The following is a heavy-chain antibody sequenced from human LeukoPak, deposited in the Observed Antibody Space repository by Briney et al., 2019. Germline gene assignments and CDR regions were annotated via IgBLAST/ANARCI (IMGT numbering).Heavy chain of an antibody. Sequence: ASVKVSCKASGYTFTSYDINWVRQATGQGLEWMGWMNPNSGNTGYAQEFQGRVTMTRNTSISTAYMELSSLRSEDTAVYYCARGLSVMELLTGYYYYYYGMDVWGQGTTVTVSS. J-gene: IGHJ6*02. V-gene: IGHV1-8*01. CDR1: GYTFTSYD. CDR2: MNPNSGNT. D-gene: IGHD2/OR15-2a*01. CDR3: ARGLSVMELLTGYYYYYYGMDV.